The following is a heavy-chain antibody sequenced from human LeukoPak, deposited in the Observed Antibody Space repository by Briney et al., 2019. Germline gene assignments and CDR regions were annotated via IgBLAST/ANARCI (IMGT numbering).Heavy chain of an antibody. J-gene: IGHJ4*02. V-gene: IGHV3-30*04. CDR2: ISYDGSNK. D-gene: IGHD2-15*01. CDR3: ASTPNGVAAIYFDY. Sequence: PGGSLRLSCAASGFILSSYAMHWVRQAPGKGLEWVAVISYDGSNKYYADSVKGRFTISRDNAKNTLYLQMNSLRAGDTAVYYCASTPNGVAAIYFDYWGQGTLVTVSS. CDR1: GFILSSYA.